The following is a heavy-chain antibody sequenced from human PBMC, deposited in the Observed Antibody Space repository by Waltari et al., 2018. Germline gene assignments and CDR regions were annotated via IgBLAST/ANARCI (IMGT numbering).Heavy chain of an antibody. J-gene: IGHJ4*02. D-gene: IGHD3-9*01. V-gene: IGHV3-15*01. CDR2: IKRKAAGGKI. Sequence: EVQLVESGGGLVKPGGSLRLSCAASGFTFINVWMTWVRQAPGKGVEWVGRIKRKAAGGKIEYAAPVEGRFTISRDDSKNTMYMQMNNLKTEDTAMYYCATVVKTPSGYDYWGQGTLVTVSS. CDR3: ATVVKTPSGYDY. CDR1: GFTFINVW.